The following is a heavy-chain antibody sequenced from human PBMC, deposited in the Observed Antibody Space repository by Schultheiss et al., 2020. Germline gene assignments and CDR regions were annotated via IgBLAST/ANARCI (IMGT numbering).Heavy chain of an antibody. CDR1: GGSISSSSYY. CDR3: ASEGSGSSSPDY. CDR2: IYYSGST. Sequence: SATLSLTCTVSGGSISSSSYYWGWIRQPPGKGLEWIGYIYYSGSTYYNPSLKSRVTISVDTSKNQFSLKLSSVTAADTAVYYCASEGSGSSSPDYWGQGTLVTVSS. D-gene: IGHD3-10*01. V-gene: IGHV4-61*05. J-gene: IGHJ4*02.